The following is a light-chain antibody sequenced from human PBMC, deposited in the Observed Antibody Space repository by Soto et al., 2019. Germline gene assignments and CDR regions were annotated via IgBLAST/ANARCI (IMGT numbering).Light chain of an antibody. V-gene: IGLV1-40*01. CDR3: QSYNSSLTTYV. CDR1: SSNIGADND. Sequence: QAVVTQPPSVSGAPGQRVTISCSGSSSNIGADNDVHWYQQLPGTAPKLLIYGNNNRPSGVPDRFSGSKSGTSASVAITGLQAEDEADYYCQSYNSSLTTYVFGTGTKLTV. CDR2: GNN. J-gene: IGLJ1*01.